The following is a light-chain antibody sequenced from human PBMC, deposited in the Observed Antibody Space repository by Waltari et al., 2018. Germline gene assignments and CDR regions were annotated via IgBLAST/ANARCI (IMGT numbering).Light chain of an antibody. CDR2: AAS. Sequence: DIQMTQSPSSLSASVGDRVTITCRASQSISSYLNWYQQKPGKAPKLLMYAASSLQSGVPARFSGSGSGTDFTLTISSLQPEDFATYYCQQTYSTSVTFGQGTKVEIK. CDR3: QQTYSTSVT. J-gene: IGKJ1*01. V-gene: IGKV1-39*01. CDR1: QSISSY.